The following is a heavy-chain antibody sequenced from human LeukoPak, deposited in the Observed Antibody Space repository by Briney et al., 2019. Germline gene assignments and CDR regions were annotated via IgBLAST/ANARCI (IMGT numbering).Heavy chain of an antibody. CDR3: AVDIVLMVYSKGFDAFDI. Sequence: VQPGRSLRLSCAASGFTFGRYAIHWVRQAPGKGLEWVAVVSYDGSNKYYADSVKGRFTISRDNSKNTLYLQMNSLRAEDTAVYYCAVDIVLMVYSKGFDAFDIWGQGTMVTVSS. V-gene: IGHV3-30-3*01. D-gene: IGHD2-8*01. J-gene: IGHJ3*02. CDR1: GFTFGRYA. CDR2: VSYDGSNK.